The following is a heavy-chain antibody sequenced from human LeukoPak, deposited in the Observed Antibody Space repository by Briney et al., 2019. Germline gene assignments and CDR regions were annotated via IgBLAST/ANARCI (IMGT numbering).Heavy chain of an antibody. D-gene: IGHD3-9*01. Sequence: PGTSLRLSCAGAGFPLSSYVMHWVRQAPGKGLEWVAAILHDETYKFYAGFLRGRVSISRDNSKNTLYLQMHSLRADDTAIYYCARDRDWLLYDYWGQGTLVTVSS. V-gene: IGHV3-33*01. CDR2: ILHDETYK. CDR3: ARDRDWLLYDY. CDR1: GFPLSSYV. J-gene: IGHJ4*02.